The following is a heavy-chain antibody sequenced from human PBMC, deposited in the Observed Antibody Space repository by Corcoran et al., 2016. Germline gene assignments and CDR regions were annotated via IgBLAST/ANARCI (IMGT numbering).Heavy chain of an antibody. CDR3: ARGGRGQLPAQPLYYYGMDV. V-gene: IGHV1-69*06. CDR2: IIPIFGTA. CDR1: GGTFSSYA. D-gene: IGHD6-6*01. Sequence: QVQLVQSGAEVKKPGSSVKVSCKASGGTFSSYAISWVRQAPGQGLEWMGGIIPIFGTANYAQKFQGRVTITADKSTSTAYMELSSLRSEDTAVYYCARGGRGQLPAQPLYYYGMDVWGQGTTVTVSS. J-gene: IGHJ6*02.